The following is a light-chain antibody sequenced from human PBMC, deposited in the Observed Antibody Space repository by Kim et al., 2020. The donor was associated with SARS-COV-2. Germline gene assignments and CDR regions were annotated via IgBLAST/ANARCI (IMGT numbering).Light chain of an antibody. J-gene: IGKJ3*01. Sequence: DIVMTQSPDSLAVSLGERATINCKSSQSVFYSSNKKNYLAWYQQKPGQPPKLLIYWASTRESGVPDRFSGSGSGIDFTLTISSLQAEDVSIYYCQQYYSSPGFTFGPGTKVDIK. CDR1: QSVFYSSNKKNY. CDR2: WAS. V-gene: IGKV4-1*01. CDR3: QQYYSSPGFT.